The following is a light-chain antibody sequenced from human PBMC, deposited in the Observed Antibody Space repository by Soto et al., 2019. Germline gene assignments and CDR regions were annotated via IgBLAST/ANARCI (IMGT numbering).Light chain of an antibody. CDR3: QQYGSSPVT. CDR2: GAS. V-gene: IGKV3-20*01. CDR1: QSVSSSY. Sequence: EIVLTQSPGTLSLSPGERATLSCRASQSVSSSYLAWYQQKPGQAPRLLIYGASSKATGIPYRFSGSGSGTDFTLTISRLEPEDFAVYYCQQYGSSPVTFGQGTKLEIK. J-gene: IGKJ2*01.